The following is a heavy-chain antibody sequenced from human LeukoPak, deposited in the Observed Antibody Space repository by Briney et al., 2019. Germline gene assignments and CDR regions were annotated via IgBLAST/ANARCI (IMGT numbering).Heavy chain of an antibody. V-gene: IGHV3-48*04. D-gene: IGHD3-3*01. CDR3: AREGSFWSGYYIDY. CDR1: GFTFSSYA. J-gene: IGHJ4*02. Sequence: GGSLRLSCAASGFTFSSYAMSWVRQAPGKGLEWVSYISSSGSTIYYADSVKGRFTISRDNAKNSLYLQMNSLRAEDTAVYYCAREGSFWSGYYIDYWGQGTLVTVSS. CDR2: ISSSGSTI.